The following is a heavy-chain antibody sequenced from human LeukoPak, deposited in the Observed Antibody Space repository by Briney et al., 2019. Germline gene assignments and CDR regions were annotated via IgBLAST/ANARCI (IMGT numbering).Heavy chain of an antibody. CDR2: INPNSGGT. J-gene: IGHJ4*02. D-gene: IGHD3-10*01. CDR3: ARESPWGGY. V-gene: IGHV1-2*02. CDR1: GYTFTGYY. Sequence: ASVTVSCKASGYTFTGYYMHWVRQAPGQGLEWMGWINPNSGGTNYAQKFQGRVTMTSDTSISTAYMELSRLRSDDTAVYYCARESPWGGYWGQGTLVTVSS.